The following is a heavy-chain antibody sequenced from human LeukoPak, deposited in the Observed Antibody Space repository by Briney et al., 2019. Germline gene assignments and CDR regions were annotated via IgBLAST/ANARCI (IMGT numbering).Heavy chain of an antibody. V-gene: IGHV3-30*02. CDR1: GFTFSDYG. Sequence: GGSLRLSSVASGFTFSDYGMHWVRQAPGRGLEWVAFIRYDGSNEFYTDSVKGRFSISRDNSKSTVSLQMNSLTTEDTAVYNCAKERGFGEPNSEYYYYYMDVWGKGTTVTISS. J-gene: IGHJ6*03. CDR3: AKERGFGEPNSEYYYYYMDV. D-gene: IGHD3-10*01. CDR2: IRYDGSNE.